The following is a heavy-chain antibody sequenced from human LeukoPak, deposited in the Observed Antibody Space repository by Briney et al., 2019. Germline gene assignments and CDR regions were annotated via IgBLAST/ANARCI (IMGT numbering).Heavy chain of an antibody. CDR3: AKGQLLLAEFDY. J-gene: IGHJ4*02. CDR1: GFTFSSYA. V-gene: IGHV3-23*01. CDR2: VSGSGGST. D-gene: IGHD2-15*01. Sequence: GGSLRPSCAASGFTFSSYAMSWVRQAPGKGLEWVSAVSGSGGSTYYADSVKGRFTISRDNSKNTLYLQMNSLRAEDTAVYYCAKGQLLLAEFDYWGQGTLVTVSS.